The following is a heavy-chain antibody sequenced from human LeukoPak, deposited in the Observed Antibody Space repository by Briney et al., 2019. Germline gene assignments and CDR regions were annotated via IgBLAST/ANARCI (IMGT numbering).Heavy chain of an antibody. CDR2: IYSGGST. V-gene: IGHV3-53*01. CDR3: ARYGSGSYYSQNWFDP. J-gene: IGHJ5*02. CDR1: GFTVSSNY. Sequence: GGSLRLSCAASGFTVSSNYMSWVRQAPGKGLEWVSVIYSGGSTYYADSVKGRFTISRDNSKNTLYLQMNSLRAEDTAVYYCARYGSGSYYSQNWFDPWGQGTLVTVSS. D-gene: IGHD3-10*01.